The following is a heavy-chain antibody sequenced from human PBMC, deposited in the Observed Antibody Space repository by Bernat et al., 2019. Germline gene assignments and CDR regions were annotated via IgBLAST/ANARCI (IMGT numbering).Heavy chain of an antibody. CDR3: AREGSFDDFDY. D-gene: IGHD2-15*01. CDR2: ISSSGSAI. Sequence: EVQLVESGGGLVQPGGSLRLSCAASGFTFSSYELNWVRQAPGKGLEWISYISSSGSAIYYADSVKGRFTISRDNAKNSLYLQMNNLRAEDTAVYYCAREGSFDDFDYWGLGTLVTVSS. CDR1: GFTFSSYE. J-gene: IGHJ4*02. V-gene: IGHV3-48*03.